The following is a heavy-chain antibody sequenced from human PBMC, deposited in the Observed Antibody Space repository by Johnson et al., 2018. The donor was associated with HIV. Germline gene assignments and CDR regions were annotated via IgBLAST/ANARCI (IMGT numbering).Heavy chain of an antibody. J-gene: IGHJ3*02. CDR1: RFTFSSHA. V-gene: IGHV3-30*04. D-gene: IGHD3-22*01. CDR2: ISYDGTKK. Sequence: QVQLVESGGGVVQPGRSLRLSCAASRFTFSSHAMHWVRQAPGKGLEWVAVISYDGTKKNYADSVKGRFTISRDNSKNTLCLQMNSLRAGDTAVYYCARGSSYYYDSSGSDAFDIWGQGTMVTVSS. CDR3: ARGSSYYYDSSGSDAFDI.